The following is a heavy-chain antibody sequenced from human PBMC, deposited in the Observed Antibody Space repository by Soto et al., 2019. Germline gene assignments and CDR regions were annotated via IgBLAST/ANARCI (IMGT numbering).Heavy chain of an antibody. CDR2: IGGSGGDT. V-gene: IGHV3-23*01. D-gene: IGHD6-19*01. CDR3: AKEAPGGWNFFDT. Sequence: WFRQATVKGLEWVSGIGGSGGDTQYAYYAKGRFIISRDNSKNTLSLRMISLRTEDTSVYYCAKEAPGGWNFFDTWGQGTLVTGS. J-gene: IGHJ4*02.